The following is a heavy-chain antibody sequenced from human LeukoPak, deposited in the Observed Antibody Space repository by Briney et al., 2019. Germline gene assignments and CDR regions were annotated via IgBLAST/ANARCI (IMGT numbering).Heavy chain of an antibody. CDR3: AKSNGYGLIDY. D-gene: IGHD5-12*01. Sequence: PSETLSLTRTVSGDSISSFYWGWIRQSPGKGLEWIGNIYSSGNTYYNASLKSRVTMYIDTSKNQFSLKLSSVTAADTAMYYCAKSNGYGLIDYWGQGTLVTVSS. CDR2: IYSSGNT. J-gene: IGHJ4*02. V-gene: IGHV4-59*04. CDR1: GDSISSFY.